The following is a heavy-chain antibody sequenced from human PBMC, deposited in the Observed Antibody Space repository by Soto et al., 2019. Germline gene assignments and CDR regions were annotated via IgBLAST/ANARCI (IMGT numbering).Heavy chain of an antibody. Sequence: ASVKVSCKASGYTFTSYYMHWVRQAPGQGLEWMGIINPSGGSTSYAQKFQGRVTMTRDTSTSTVYMELSSLRSEDTAMYYCARVDSGYDFAFDIWGQGTMVTVSS. CDR2: INPSGGST. V-gene: IGHV1-46*03. CDR1: GYTFTSYY. D-gene: IGHD5-12*01. CDR3: ARVDSGYDFAFDI. J-gene: IGHJ3*02.